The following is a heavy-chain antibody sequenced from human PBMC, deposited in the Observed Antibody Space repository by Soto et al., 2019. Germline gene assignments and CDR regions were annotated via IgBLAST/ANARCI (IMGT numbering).Heavy chain of an antibody. CDR1: GFAFDNYP. Sequence: GGSLRLSSAASGFAFDNYPMNWVRQAPGKGLEWVSAIRGSGGRTFYADSVQGRLTISRDNSTNTLYLQMDSLRADDTAVYYCSTDPNGDYIGAFDNWGQETMVTVSS. J-gene: IGHJ3*02. CDR2: IRGSGGRT. V-gene: IGHV3-23*01. CDR3: STDPNGDYIGAFDN. D-gene: IGHD4-17*01.